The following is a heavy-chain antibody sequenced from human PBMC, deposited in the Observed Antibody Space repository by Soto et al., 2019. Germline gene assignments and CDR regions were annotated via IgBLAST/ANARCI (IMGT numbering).Heavy chain of an antibody. CDR1: GYTFTHYA. D-gene: IGHD6-13*01. CDR2: INAGSGIT. CDR3: ASGLAADGA. Sequence: QVQLVQSGAEVKKPGASVKVSCTASGYTFTHYAIHWVRHAPGQRLEWMGFINAGSGITKYSQTFQGRLTFTKDTSASTAYMDLSSLRSEDTAIYYCASGLAADGAWGQGSLVTVSS. V-gene: IGHV1-3*01. J-gene: IGHJ5*02.